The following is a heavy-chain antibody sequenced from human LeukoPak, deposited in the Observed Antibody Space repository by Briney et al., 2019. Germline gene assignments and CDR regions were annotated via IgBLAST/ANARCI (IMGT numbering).Heavy chain of an antibody. V-gene: IGHV5-51*01. CDR2: IYPGDSDT. Sequence: GESLKISCKGSGYSFSSYWIGWVRQMPGKGLEWMGIIYPGDSDTRYSPSFQGQVTISADKSISTAYLQWSSLKASDSAMYYCARRGLYCSSTSCYNAFDIWGQGTMVTVSS. CDR3: ARRGLYCSSTSCYNAFDI. CDR1: GYSFSSYW. J-gene: IGHJ3*02. D-gene: IGHD2-2*02.